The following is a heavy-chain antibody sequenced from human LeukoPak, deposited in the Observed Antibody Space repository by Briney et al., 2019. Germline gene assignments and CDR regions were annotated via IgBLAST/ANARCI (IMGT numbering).Heavy chain of an antibody. J-gene: IGHJ4*02. CDR1: GFTFSSYA. CDR3: AKEMIVPPHVGLGLSY. Sequence: GGSLRLSCAASGFTFSSYAMSWVRQAPGKGLEWVSAISGSGGSTYYADSVKGRFTISRDNSKNTLYLQMNSLRAEDTAVYYCAKEMIVPPHVGLGLSYWGQGTLVTVSS. V-gene: IGHV3-23*01. CDR2: ISGSGGST. D-gene: IGHD3-22*01.